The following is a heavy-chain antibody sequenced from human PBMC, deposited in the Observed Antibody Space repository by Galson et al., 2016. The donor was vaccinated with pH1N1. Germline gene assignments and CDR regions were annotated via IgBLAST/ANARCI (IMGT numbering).Heavy chain of an antibody. J-gene: IGHJ4*02. CDR3: AHREYGDFVGSFDH. V-gene: IGHV2-5*01. Sequence: PALVKPTQTLRLTCTLSGFSLSTSAVGVGWIRQPPGRAPEWLALIFWNDDRYYRPSLKNRLTITKGTSEDLVVLTMTNMDPVDTATYYCAHREYGDFVGSFDHWGQGALVTVSS. CDR1: GFSLSTSAVG. CDR2: IFWNDDR. D-gene: IGHD4-17*01.